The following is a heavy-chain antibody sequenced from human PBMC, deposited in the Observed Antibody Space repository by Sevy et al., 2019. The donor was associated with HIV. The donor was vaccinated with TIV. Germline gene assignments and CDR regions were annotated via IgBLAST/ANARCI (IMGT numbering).Heavy chain of an antibody. D-gene: IGHD6-13*01. CDR1: GFTFSFYA. CDR2: ISGSGGRT. J-gene: IGHJ5*02. Sequence: GGSLRLSCAASGFTFSFYAMTWVRQAPGKGLEWVSTISGSGGRTYYADSVKGRFTISRDNSKNTLDLQMNSLRAEDTAVYYCAKDRDSRWFDPWGQGTLVTVSS. CDR3: AKDRDSRWFDP. V-gene: IGHV3-23*01.